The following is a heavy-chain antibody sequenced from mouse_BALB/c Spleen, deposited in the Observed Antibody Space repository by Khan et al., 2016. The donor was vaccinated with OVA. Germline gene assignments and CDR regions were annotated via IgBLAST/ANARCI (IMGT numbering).Heavy chain of an antibody. J-gene: IGHJ3*01. D-gene: IGHD2-2*01. CDR2: IDPNNGAA. Sequence: QVQLQQSGAELVKPGASVRLSCKASGYIFTSYYMYWVKQRPGQGLEWIGEIDPNNGAANFNEKFKTKATLTVDKSSSTTYMQLSSLTSEDSAVYYGIRSGYGSIADWVPGTLVTGSA. V-gene: IGHV1-53*01. CDR3: IRSGYGSIAD. CDR1: GYIFTSYY.